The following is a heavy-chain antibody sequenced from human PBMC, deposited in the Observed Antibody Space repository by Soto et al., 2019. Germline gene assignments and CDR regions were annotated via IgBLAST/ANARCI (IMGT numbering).Heavy chain of an antibody. V-gene: IGHV3-23*01. Sequence: EVQVLESGGGLVQPGGSLRLSCEASGITFSNYMMTWIRQAPGTGLEWVSTITAAGDGTYYADSVKGRFTMSRETSKNTLYLLMNSLRAEDTAVYYCAPHVYCSSGSCQYDAFGLRGQGTMVTVSS. CDR2: ITAAGDGT. CDR1: GITFSNYM. D-gene: IGHD2-15*01. J-gene: IGHJ3*01. CDR3: APHVYCSSGSCQYDAFGL.